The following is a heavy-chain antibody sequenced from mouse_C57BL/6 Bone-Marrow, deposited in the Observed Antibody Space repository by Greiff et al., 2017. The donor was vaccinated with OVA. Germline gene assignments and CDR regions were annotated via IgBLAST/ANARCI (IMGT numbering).Heavy chain of an antibody. J-gene: IGHJ4*01. CDR1: GYAFTNYL. CDR3: ARETGKNAMDY. CDR2: INPGSGGT. D-gene: IGHD2-1*01. Sequence: QVQLKQSGAELVRPGTSVKVSCKASGYAFTNYLIAWVKQRPGQGLEWIGVINPGSGGTNYNEKFKGKATLTADKSSSTAYMQLSSLTSEDSAVYFCARETGKNAMDYWGQGTSVTVSS. V-gene: IGHV1-54*01.